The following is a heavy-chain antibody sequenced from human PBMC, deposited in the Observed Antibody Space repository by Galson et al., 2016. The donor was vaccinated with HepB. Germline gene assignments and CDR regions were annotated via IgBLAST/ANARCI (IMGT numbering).Heavy chain of an antibody. V-gene: IGHV3-30-3*01. D-gene: IGHD3-22*01. Sequence: SLRLSCAASKSFFSGYAMAWVRQAPGKGLDWMALISYDGSSEYYADSVKGRFTISRDNSKNTLYLLMNSLRAEDTALYYCARDCPDGSGYGCFDYWGQGTLLSVSS. CDR1: KSFFSGYA. CDR3: ARDCPDGSGYGCFDY. CDR2: ISYDGSSE. J-gene: IGHJ4*02.